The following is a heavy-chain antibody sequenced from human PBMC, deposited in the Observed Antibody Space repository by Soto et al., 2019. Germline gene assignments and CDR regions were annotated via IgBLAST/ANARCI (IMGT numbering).Heavy chain of an antibody. J-gene: IGHJ3*02. V-gene: IGHV5-51*01. D-gene: IGHD1-1*01. CDR1: GFSFTTYW. Sequence: PGESLKISCKGSGFSFTTYWVAWVRQMPGKGLEWMGIIYPGDSDTRYSPSFQGQVTISADKSISAVYLQWSSLKASDTAMYYCARTLLETATTRDAFDIWGQGTMVTVSS. CDR2: IYPGDSDT. CDR3: ARTLLETATTRDAFDI.